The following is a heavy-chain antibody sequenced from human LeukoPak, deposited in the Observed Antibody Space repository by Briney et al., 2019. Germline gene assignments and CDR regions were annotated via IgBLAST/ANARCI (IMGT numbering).Heavy chain of an antibody. J-gene: IGHJ4*02. CDR2: ISGSGGTA. Sequence: GGSLRLSCVASGFTFSIYGMSWVRQAPGKGLEWVSGISGSGGTAYYADSVKGRFTISRDNSKNTLYLQMNSLRAEDTAVYYCAKDLGATSRYWGQGTLVTVSS. CDR1: GFTFSIYG. D-gene: IGHD1-26*01. CDR3: AKDLGATSRY. V-gene: IGHV3-23*01.